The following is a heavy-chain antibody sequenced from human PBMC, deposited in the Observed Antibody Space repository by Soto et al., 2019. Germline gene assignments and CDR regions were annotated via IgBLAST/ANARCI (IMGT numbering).Heavy chain of an antibody. CDR2: IGGRGNSA. Sequence: GGSLRLSCAASGFIFTNYAMNWVRQAPGKGLEWVSVIGGRGNSAYYADSVQGRFTISRDNSKNTLSLQMSSLTADDTAIYYCVREGRGSLDFWGRGTMVTVSS. D-gene: IGHD5-12*01. V-gene: IGHV3-23*01. CDR1: GFIFTNYA. CDR3: VREGRGSLDF. J-gene: IGHJ3*01.